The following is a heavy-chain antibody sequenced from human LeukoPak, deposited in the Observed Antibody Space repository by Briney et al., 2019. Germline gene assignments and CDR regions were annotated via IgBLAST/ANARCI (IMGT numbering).Heavy chain of an antibody. CDR3: ARNIVATSNWFDP. D-gene: IGHD5-12*01. J-gene: IGHJ5*02. CDR2: IYYSGST. Sequence: SQTLSLTCTVSGGSISSGGYYWRWIRQHPGKGLEWIGYIYYSGSTYYNPSLKSRVTISVDTSKNQFSLKLSSVTAADTAVYYCARNIVATSNWFDPWGQGTLVTVSS. CDR1: GGSISSGGYY. V-gene: IGHV4-31*03.